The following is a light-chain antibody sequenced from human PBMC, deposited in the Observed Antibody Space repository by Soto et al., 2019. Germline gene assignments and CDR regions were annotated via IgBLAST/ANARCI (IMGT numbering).Light chain of an antibody. Sequence: EVVLTQSPATLSVSPGERATLSCRASQSVSSKLAWFQQKPGQAPRLLIYGASARATDIPARFSGSGSGTEFTLTISSLQSEDFAVYYCQQDYDWPYTFGQGTKLEIK. J-gene: IGKJ2*01. CDR1: QSVSSK. V-gene: IGKV3-15*01. CDR2: GAS. CDR3: QQDYDWPYT.